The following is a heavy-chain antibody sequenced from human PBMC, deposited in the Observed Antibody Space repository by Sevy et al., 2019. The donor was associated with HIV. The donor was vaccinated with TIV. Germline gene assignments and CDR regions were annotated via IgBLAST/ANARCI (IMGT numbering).Heavy chain of an antibody. Sequence: GGSLRLSCVASGFTFSDHYMEWVRQAPGKGLEWVGRTRNKGDGYTTEYAASVKGRFTMSSDESKNSLYVQMNSLKAADTAVYDCATHAGIAAAGRVLDYWGQGTLVTVSS. D-gene: IGHD6-13*01. CDR2: TRNKGDGYTT. CDR1: GFTFSDHY. J-gene: IGHJ4*02. CDR3: ATHAGIAAAGRVLDY. V-gene: IGHV3-72*01.